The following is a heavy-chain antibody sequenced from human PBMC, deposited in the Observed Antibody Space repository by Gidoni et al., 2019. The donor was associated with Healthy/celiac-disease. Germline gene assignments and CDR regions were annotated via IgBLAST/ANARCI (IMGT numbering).Heavy chain of an antibody. CDR2: IRSKAYGGTT. CDR1: GFTFGDYA. CDR3: TSGTLRSLVVPAAFPRIFYYMDV. Sequence: EVQLVESGGGLVKPGRSLRLSCTASGFTFGDYAMSWFRQATGKGLEWVGFIRSKAYGGTTEYAASVKGRFTISRDDSKSIAYLQMNSLKTEDTAVYYCTSGTLRSLVVPAAFPRIFYYMDVWGKGTTVTVSS. J-gene: IGHJ6*03. V-gene: IGHV3-49*05. D-gene: IGHD2-2*01.